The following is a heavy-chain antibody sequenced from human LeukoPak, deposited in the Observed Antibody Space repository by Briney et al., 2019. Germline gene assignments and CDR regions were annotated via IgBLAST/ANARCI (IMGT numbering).Heavy chain of an antibody. D-gene: IGHD3-16*01. CDR3: ARDSVGDYGGSPTGLQ. J-gene: IGHJ4*02. CDR2: IDHSGST. Sequence: SETLSLTCTVSGDSISSGIYYWNWIRQHPGKGLEWIGYIDHSGSTYYTPSLKSRVTISLDKSQNHFSLILDSVTAADTAVYFCARDSVGDYGGSPTGLQWGQGTLVTVSS. CDR1: GDSISSGIYY. V-gene: IGHV4-31*03.